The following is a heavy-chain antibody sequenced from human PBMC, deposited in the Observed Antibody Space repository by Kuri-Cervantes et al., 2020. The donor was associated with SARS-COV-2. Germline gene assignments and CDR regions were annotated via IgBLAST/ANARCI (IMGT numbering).Heavy chain of an antibody. D-gene: IGHD2-21*02. CDR3: VKDVGAYCRGDCYSFDY. CDR1: GHIFRRHW. Sequence: LSLPCAASGHIFRRHWIHWVRQAPGKGLVCVSRISPDGSYTNNADAVKGRFTLSRDNAKNMLFLQMNRLRVEDTAVYFCVKDVGAYCRGDCYSFDYWGQGSLVTVSS. CDR2: ISPDGSYT. V-gene: IGHV3-74*01. J-gene: IGHJ4*02.